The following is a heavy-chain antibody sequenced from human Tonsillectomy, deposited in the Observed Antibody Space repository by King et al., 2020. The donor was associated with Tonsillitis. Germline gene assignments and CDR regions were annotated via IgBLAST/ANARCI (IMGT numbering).Heavy chain of an antibody. D-gene: IGHD3-22*01. J-gene: IGHJ3*02. CDR3: AKDKGTDYYDSGRGAFDI. Sequence: VQLVESGGGLVKPGGSLRLSCAASGFTFSHYDMNCVGQIPGKGLEWVSSGSSRKTYYADSVKCRFTVSRDNAKNSLYMQMNSLRAEDTAVYYCAKDKGTDYYDSGRGAFDIWGQGTRVIVYS. CDR2: GSSRKT. V-gene: IGHV3-21*01. CDR1: GFTFSHYD.